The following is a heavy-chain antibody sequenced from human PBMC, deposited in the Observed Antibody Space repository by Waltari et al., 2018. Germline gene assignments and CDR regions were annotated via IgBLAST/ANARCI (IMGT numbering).Heavy chain of an antibody. CDR1: GASIRGYP. D-gene: IGHD3-3*01. CDR3: ARATVFGVVTDTFDI. V-gene: IGHV4-59*01. CDR2: LSYCGDT. Sequence: VQLQESGPGLVKPSETLSLTCAVSGASIRGYPWTWIRQPPGGGLEWLGHLSYCGDTAYGPSLRSRVTISVDTSKNHFSLKLTSVTAADTAVYYCARATVFGVVTDTFDIWSQGTMVTVSS. J-gene: IGHJ3*02.